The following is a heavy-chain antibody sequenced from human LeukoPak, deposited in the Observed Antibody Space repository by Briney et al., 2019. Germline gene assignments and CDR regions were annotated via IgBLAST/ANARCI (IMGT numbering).Heavy chain of an antibody. CDR2: CSPGNGNT. CDR1: GGTFFRYG. Sequence: ASVKVSCKASGGTFFRYGISWVRQAPGQGLEWMGWCSPGNGNTNYGQKFQGRVAMTTDTSPGTAYMELRSLRSDDTAMYYCATANNWNYALGYWGQGTLVTVSS. D-gene: IGHD1-7*01. CDR3: ATANNWNYALGY. J-gene: IGHJ4*02. V-gene: IGHV1-18*01.